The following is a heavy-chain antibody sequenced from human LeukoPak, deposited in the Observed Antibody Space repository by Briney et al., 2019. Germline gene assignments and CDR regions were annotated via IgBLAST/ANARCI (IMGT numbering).Heavy chain of an antibody. V-gene: IGHV3-66*01. CDR2: IYSGGNT. J-gene: IGHJ4*02. CDR3: ATSPVTGMIYFDY. CDR1: GFTVSSNY. D-gene: IGHD6-19*01. Sequence: PGGSLRLSCAASGFTVSSNYMNWVRQAPGKGLEWVSVIYSGGNTYYADSVKDRFTISRDNSKNTLYLQMNSLGAEDTAGYYCATSPVTGMIYFDYWGQGTLLTVSS.